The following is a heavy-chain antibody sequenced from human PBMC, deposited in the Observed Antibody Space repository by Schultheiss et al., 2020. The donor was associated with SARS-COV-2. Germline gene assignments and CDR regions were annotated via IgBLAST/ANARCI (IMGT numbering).Heavy chain of an antibody. D-gene: IGHD3-22*01. CDR1: GFTFSTYA. V-gene: IGHV3-7*01. CDR3: ASYDSSGYYTFDY. J-gene: IGHJ4*02. CDR2: IKQDGSEK. Sequence: GESLKISCAASGFTFSTYAMSWVRQAPGKGLEWVANIKQDGSEKYYVDSVKGRFTISRDNAKNTLYLQLSNLRGEDTAVYYCASYDSSGYYTFDYWGQGTLVTVSS.